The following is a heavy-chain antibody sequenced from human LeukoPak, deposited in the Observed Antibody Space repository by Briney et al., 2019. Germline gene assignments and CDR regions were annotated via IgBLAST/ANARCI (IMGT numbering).Heavy chain of an antibody. D-gene: IGHD1-26*01. CDR3: ARQSRVGATTDWFDP. CDR2: IYPGDSDT. Sequence: KVSCKGSGYSFTSYWIGWVRQMPGKGLEWMGIIYPGDSDTRYSPSFQGQVTISADKSISTAYLQWSSLKASDTAMYYCARQSRVGATTDWFDPWGQGTLVTVSS. CDR1: GYSFTSYW. J-gene: IGHJ5*02. V-gene: IGHV5-51*01.